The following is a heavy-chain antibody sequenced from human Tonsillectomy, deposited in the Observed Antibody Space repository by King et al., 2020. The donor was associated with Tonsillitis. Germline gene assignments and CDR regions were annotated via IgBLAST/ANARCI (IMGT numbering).Heavy chain of an antibody. V-gene: IGHV4-61*02. J-gene: IGHJ3*02. CDR2: IYATGTT. CDR1: GDSITSGGFF. D-gene: IGHD6-6*01. Sequence: QLQESGPGLVKPSQTLSLTCTVSGDSITSGGFFWIWIRQSAAKGLEWIGRIYATGTTNSNPSLKSRVTLSIDTTENQFSLTLNSETATDTAVYYCARGSSSSIAFDIWGQGTMVTVSS. CDR3: ARGSSSSIAFDI.